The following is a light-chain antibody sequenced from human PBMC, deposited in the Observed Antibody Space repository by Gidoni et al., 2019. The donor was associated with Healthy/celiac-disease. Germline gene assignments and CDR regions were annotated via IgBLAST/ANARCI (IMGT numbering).Light chain of an antibody. Sequence: QSVLTQPPSVSEAPRQRVTISCSGSSSNIGNNAVNWYQQLPGKAPNLLIYYDDLLPSGVSDRFSGSKSGTSASLAISGLQSEDEADYYCAAWDDSLNGHWVFGGGTKLTVL. CDR3: AAWDDSLNGHWV. CDR1: SSNIGNNA. CDR2: YDD. J-gene: IGLJ3*02. V-gene: IGLV1-36*01.